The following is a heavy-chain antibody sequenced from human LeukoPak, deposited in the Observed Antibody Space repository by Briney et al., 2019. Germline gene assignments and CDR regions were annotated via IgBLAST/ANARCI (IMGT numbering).Heavy chain of an antibody. V-gene: IGHV3-53*01. Sequence: PGGSLRLSCAASEFTASGNHMSWVRQAPGKGLEWVSVITSGGSTFYADSVKGRFTISRDNSKNTLYLQMNSLRAEDTAVYYCARDRYYGSGSYFFDYWGQGTLVTVSS. D-gene: IGHD3-10*01. CDR3: ARDRYYGSGSYFFDY. CDR1: EFTASGNH. J-gene: IGHJ4*02. CDR2: ITSGGST.